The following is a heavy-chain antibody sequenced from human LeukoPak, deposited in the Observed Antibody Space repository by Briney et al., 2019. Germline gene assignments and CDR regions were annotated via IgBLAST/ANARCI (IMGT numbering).Heavy chain of an antibody. CDR2: ISRSNSYI. CDR1: GFTFSSYA. D-gene: IGHD1-1*01. CDR3: ARYVTNNWDGDLAY. J-gene: IGHJ4*02. Sequence: PGGSLRLSCAASGFTFSSYAMTWVRQAPGKGLEWVSSISRSNSYIYYADSVKGRFTISRDNAKNSLYLQMSGLTAEDTAVYFCARYVTNNWDGDLAYWGQGTLVTVSS. V-gene: IGHV3-21*01.